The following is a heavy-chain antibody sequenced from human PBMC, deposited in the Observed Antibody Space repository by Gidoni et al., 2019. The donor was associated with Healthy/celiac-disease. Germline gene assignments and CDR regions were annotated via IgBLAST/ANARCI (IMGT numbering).Heavy chain of an antibody. V-gene: IGHV3-53*01. CDR1: GFTVSRHY. J-gene: IGHJ5*02. Sequence: EVQLVESGGGLLQPGGSLRRSCAASGFTVSRHYMSGVSQAPGKGLEWVSVIYSGGSTYYADSVKGRFTISRDNSKNTLYLQMNSLRAEDTAVYYCARDPTGSSGFLTWGQGTLVTVSS. D-gene: IGHD6-19*01. CDR3: ARDPTGSSGFLT. CDR2: IYSGGST.